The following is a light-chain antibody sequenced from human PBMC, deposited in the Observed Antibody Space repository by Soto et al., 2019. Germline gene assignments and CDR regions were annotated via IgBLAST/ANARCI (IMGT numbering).Light chain of an antibody. V-gene: IGKV3-15*01. Sequence: EIVMTQSPATLSLSPGERAALSCRASQSINSELAWYQQKPGQPPRLLVYGASTRATGVPARFTGSESGSEFTLTISGLQSEDFGVYYCQQGHNWPYTFGQGTRLEI. CDR2: GAS. J-gene: IGKJ2*01. CDR1: QSINSE. CDR3: QQGHNWPYT.